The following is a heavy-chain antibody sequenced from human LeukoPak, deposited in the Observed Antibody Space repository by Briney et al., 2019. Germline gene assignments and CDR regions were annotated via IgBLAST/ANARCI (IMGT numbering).Heavy chain of an antibody. CDR1: GYTLTELS. Sequence: ASVKVSCKVSGYTLTELSMHWVRQAPGKGLEWMGGFDPEDGETIYAQKFQGRVTMTEDTSTDTAYMELSSLRSEDTAVYYCAPVEPSSGASRAGTRGQGTLVTVFS. J-gene: IGHJ4*02. CDR2: FDPEDGET. D-gene: IGHD3-22*01. V-gene: IGHV1-24*01. CDR3: APVEPSSGASRAGT.